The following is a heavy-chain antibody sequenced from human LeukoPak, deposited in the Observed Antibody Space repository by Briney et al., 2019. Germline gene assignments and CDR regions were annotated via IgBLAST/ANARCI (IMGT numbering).Heavy chain of an antibody. CDR3: ARGTPDIDY. D-gene: IGHD1-14*01. CDR1: GFTFSSYW. J-gene: IGHJ4*02. CDR2: INQDGTTK. Sequence: GGSLRLSCTASGFTFSSYWMNWVRQAPGTGLEWVANINQDGTTKYYLDSVKGRFTISRDNAKNSLYLQMNSLRAEETAVYYCARGTPDIDYWGQGTLVTVSS. V-gene: IGHV3-7*04.